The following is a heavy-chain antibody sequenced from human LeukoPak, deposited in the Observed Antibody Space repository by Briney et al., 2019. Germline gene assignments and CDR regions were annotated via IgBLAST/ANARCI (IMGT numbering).Heavy chain of an antibody. CDR1: GGSISSGSYY. J-gene: IGHJ1*01. V-gene: IGHV4-61*02. CDR2: IYSGGTT. D-gene: IGHD5-18*01. Sequence: PSQTLSLTCTVSGGSISSGSYYWSWFRQPAGKGLEWIGRIYSGGTTNYNPSLKSRVTISVDTSKNQFSLKLSSVTAADTAVYYCARQGGGYGWFQHWGQGTLVTVSS. CDR3: ARQGGGYGWFQH.